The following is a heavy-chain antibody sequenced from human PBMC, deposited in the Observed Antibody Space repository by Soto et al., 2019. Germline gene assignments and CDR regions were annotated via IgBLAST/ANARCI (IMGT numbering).Heavy chain of an antibody. D-gene: IGHD3-22*01. Sequence: EVQLLESGGALVQPGGSLRLSCAASGFTFNSYVMTWVRQAPGEGLEWVSSISRSGRGSAYYADSVTGRFTISRDNSENTLFLQMNNLRDEDTALYYCARGRYLDSSDYWVANLPFDHWGLGTLVTVAS. CDR3: ARGRYLDSSDYWVANLPFDH. CDR2: ISRSGRGSA. V-gene: IGHV3-23*01. J-gene: IGHJ4*02. CDR1: GFTFNSYV.